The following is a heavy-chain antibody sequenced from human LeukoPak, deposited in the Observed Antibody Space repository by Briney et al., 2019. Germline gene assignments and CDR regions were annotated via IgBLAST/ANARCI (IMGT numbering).Heavy chain of an antibody. CDR3: AESGNFDWLLSY. CDR1: GFTFSSYA. Sequence: QPGGSLRLSCAASGFTFSSYAMSWVRQAPGKGLEWVSAISGSGGSTYYADSVKGRFTISRDNSKNTLYLQMNSLRAEDTAVYYCAESGNFDWLLSYWGQGTLVTVSS. D-gene: IGHD3-9*01. CDR2: ISGSGGST. J-gene: IGHJ4*02. V-gene: IGHV3-23*01.